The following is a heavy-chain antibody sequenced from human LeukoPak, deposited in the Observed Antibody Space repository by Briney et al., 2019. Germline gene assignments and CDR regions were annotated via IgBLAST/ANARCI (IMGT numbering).Heavy chain of an antibody. J-gene: IGHJ4*02. V-gene: IGHV3-48*02. CDR3: ARGLVGAIDY. CDR1: GFAFSSYG. D-gene: IGHD1-26*01. Sequence: GGSLRLSCAASGFAFSSYGMNWVRQAPGKGLEWVSYISSSSSTIYYADSVKGRFTISRDNAKNSLYLQMNSLGDEDTAVYYCARGLVGAIDYWGQGTLVTVSS. CDR2: ISSSSSTI.